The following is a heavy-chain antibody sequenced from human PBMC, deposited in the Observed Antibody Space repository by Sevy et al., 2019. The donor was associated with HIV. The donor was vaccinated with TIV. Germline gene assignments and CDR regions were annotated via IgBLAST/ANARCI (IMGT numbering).Heavy chain of an antibody. D-gene: IGHD5-18*01. V-gene: IGHV3-21*01. CDR3: SRDLKMRGDTGIVDY. CDR1: GFTFSSYS. CDR2: ISSSSSYI. Sequence: GGSLRLSCAASGFTFSSYSMNWVRQAPGKGLEWVSSISSSSSYIYYAYSVKGRFTISRDNAKNSLYLQMNSLRAEDTAVYYCSRDLKMRGDTGIVDYWGQGTLVTVSS. J-gene: IGHJ4*02.